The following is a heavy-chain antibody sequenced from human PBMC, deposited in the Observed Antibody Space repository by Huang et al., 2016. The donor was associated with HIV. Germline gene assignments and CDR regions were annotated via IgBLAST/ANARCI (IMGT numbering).Heavy chain of an antibody. J-gene: IGHJ2*01. V-gene: IGHV3-21*01. D-gene: IGHD1-26*01. CDR3: ARGPAGWDWYFDV. Sequence: EVQLVESGGGLVKPGGSLRLSCVASGFTFSNYNFNGVRQAPGNVLEVVSSSKTGSTNIYYPDALEGRFTVSRDDAKNSLYLQVNSLRAEDTAVYYCARGPAGWDWYFDVWGRGTLVTVSS. CDR1: GFTFSNYN. CDR2: SKTGSTNI.